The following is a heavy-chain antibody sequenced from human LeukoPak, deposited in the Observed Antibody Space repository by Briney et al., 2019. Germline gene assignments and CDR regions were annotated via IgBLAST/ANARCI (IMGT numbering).Heavy chain of an antibody. CDR1: GFTFSSYS. Sequence: GGSLRLSCAASGFTFSSYSMNWVRQAPGKGLEWISSISSSSSYIYYADSVKGRFTISRDNAKNSLYLQMNSLRAEDTAVYYCARDRLYTSSWYVFDYWGQGTLVTVFS. V-gene: IGHV3-21*06. CDR3: ARDRLYTSSWYVFDY. CDR2: ISSSSSYI. J-gene: IGHJ4*02. D-gene: IGHD6-13*01.